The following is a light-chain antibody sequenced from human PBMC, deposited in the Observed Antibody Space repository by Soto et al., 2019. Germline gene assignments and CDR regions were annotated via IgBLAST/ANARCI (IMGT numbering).Light chain of an antibody. CDR1: QTISSW. CDR2: KAS. V-gene: IGKV1-5*03. CDR3: QQYDGYSLT. J-gene: IGKJ5*01. Sequence: IQMTQSPATVSGSVGDRVTITCRASQTISSWLAWYQQKPGKAPKLLIYKASTLKSGVPSRFSGSGSGTDFTLTISSLQPDDFATYYCQQYDGYSLTFGQGTRLEIK.